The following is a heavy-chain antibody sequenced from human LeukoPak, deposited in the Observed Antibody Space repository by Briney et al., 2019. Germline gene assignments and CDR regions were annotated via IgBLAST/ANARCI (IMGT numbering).Heavy chain of an antibody. CDR2: INSDGSST. CDR3: ARDYGRSRDYGMDV. D-gene: IGHD3-10*01. V-gene: IGHV3-74*03. CDR1: GLTFSSHW. Sequence: PGGSLRLSCAASGLTFSSHWMHWVRQAPGKGLVWASRINSDGSSTTYADSVKGRFTISRDNAKNTLYLQMNSLRAEDTAVYYCARDYGRSRDYGMDVWGQGTTVTVSS. J-gene: IGHJ6*02.